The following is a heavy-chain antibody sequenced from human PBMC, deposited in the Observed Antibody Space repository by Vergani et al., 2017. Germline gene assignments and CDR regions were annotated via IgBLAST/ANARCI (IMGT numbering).Heavy chain of an antibody. CDR2: ISSGGGDI. V-gene: IGHV3-23*01. Sequence: EVQLLESGGGLVQPGGSRSSSCAGAGFTFDTYTMAYVRQAPGKGLEWVATISSGGGDIFYADSVKGRFTISRDNSKNTLFLQMNSLKDEDTAVYYCTTAWGLYYLHGEYFQYWGRGTLVSVSS. J-gene: IGHJ1*01. D-gene: IGHD3-10*01. CDR3: TTAWGLYYLHGEYFQY. CDR1: GFTFDTYT.